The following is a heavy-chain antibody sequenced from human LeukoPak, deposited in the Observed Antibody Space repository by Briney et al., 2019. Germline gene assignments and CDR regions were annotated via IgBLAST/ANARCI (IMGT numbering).Heavy chain of an antibody. V-gene: IGHV3-53*01. Sequence: GGSLRLSCAASGFTFSDYYMSWIRQAPGKGPEWVSVIYKNAITFHADTVKGRFTISRDNSKNTLYLQMNNLRADDTAVYYCARSLRVRGVPDYMDVWGKGTTVTVSS. D-gene: IGHD3-10*01. CDR1: GFTFSDYY. CDR3: ARSLRVRGVPDYMDV. CDR2: IYKNAIT. J-gene: IGHJ6*03.